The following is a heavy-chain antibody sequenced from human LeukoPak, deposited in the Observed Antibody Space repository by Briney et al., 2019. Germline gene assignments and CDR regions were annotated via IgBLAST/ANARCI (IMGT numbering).Heavy chain of an antibody. J-gene: IGHJ4*02. CDR1: KYTLNEYH. V-gene: IGHV3-21*01. CDR2: INSLRIYI. CDR3: ARGPGSSSWYLTLEGGYYFDY. Sequence: GVSVTLFCAVSKYTLNEYHVSGVPHSPGRGREGLLYINSLRIYIYYADSVKGRFTVSRDNARNSLYLQMNSLRAEDTAVYYCARGPGSSSWYLTLEGGYYFDYWGQGTLVTVSS. D-gene: IGHD6-13*01.